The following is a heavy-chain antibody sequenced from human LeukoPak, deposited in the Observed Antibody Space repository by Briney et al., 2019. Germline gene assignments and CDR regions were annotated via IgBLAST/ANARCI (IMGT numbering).Heavy chain of an antibody. CDR3: GRDTAVAHLYAY. CDR2: INQEGSDK. CDR1: GFTFSYYW. Sequence: GGSLSLSCAASGFTFSYYWMSWVRQPPGKGLEWVASINQEGSDKHYAYSVKGRFTISRDNAKNTLYLQMNSLRAEDTALYYCGRDTAVAHLYAYWGQGALVTVSS. J-gene: IGHJ4*02. D-gene: IGHD6-19*01. V-gene: IGHV3-7*01.